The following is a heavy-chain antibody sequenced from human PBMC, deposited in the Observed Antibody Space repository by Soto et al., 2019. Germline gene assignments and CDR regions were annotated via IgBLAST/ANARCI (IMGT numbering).Heavy chain of an antibody. V-gene: IGHV3-30-3*01. D-gene: IGHD3-22*01. Sequence: XGSLRLSCSAAGFTFSSYAMHWVRQAPGKGLEWVAVISYDGSNKYYADSVKGRFTISRDNSKNTLYLQMNSLRAEDTAVYYCARPLDADSSGYYYGDAFDIWGQGTMVTVSS. J-gene: IGHJ3*02. CDR1: GFTFSSYA. CDR2: ISYDGSNK. CDR3: ARPLDADSSGYYYGDAFDI.